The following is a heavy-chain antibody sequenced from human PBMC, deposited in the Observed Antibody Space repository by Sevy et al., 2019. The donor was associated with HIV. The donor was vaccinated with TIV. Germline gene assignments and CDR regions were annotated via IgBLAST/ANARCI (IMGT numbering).Heavy chain of an antibody. V-gene: IGHV3-23*01. CDR3: AKDENDFWSGFVWVLGAFDI. Sequence: GGSLRLSCAASGFTFSSYAMSWVRQAPGKGLEWVSAISGSGGSTYYADSMKGRFTISRDNSKNTLYLQMNSLRVEDTAVYYCAKDENDFWSGFVWVLGAFDIWGQGTIVTVSS. CDR2: ISGSGGST. J-gene: IGHJ3*02. CDR1: GFTFSSYA. D-gene: IGHD3-3*01.